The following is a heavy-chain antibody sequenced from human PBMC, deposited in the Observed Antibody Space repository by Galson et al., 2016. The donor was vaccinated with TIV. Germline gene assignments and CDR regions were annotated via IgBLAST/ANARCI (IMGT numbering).Heavy chain of an antibody. CDR1: GFTFSSFA. CDR2: ISAGGGRT. CDR3: AKMDSSGFDYVRRFVF. V-gene: IGHV3-23*01. D-gene: IGHD3-22*01. Sequence: SLRLSCAASGFTFSSFAMTWVRQAPGKGLEWVSRISAGGGRTDYADSVKGRFTISRDNPKNPLYLQMSSLGAEDPAVYFCAKMDSSGFDYVRRFVFWGQGTLVTVSS. J-gene: IGHJ4*02.